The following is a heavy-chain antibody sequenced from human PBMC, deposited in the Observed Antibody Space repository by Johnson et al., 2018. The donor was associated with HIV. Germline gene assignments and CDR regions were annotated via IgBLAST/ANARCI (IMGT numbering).Heavy chain of an antibody. D-gene: IGHD6-19*01. CDR2: ISSSGGTI. CDR3: ARGSPIAVETTCASDI. V-gene: IGHV3-11*04. Sequence: QVQLVESGGGLVQPGWSLRLSCAASRFTFSDYYMSWIRQTPGKGLEWVSYISSSGGTIYYADSVKGRFSISRDNAKNSLYLKMNRLRAEDTAVYYCARGSPIAVETTCASDIWGQGTMVTVSS. J-gene: IGHJ3*02. CDR1: RFTFSDYY.